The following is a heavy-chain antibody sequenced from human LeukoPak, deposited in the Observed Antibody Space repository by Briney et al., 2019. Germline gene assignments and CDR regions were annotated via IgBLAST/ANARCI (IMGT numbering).Heavy chain of an antibody. CDR1: GYTFATSG. Sequence: GASVKVSCKASGYTFATSGISWVRQAPGQGLEWMGWISAYNGNTNYAQNLQDRLTMSTDTSTSTAYMELRSLRSDDTAVYYCAREDSSTWNVGYWGQGTLVTVSS. V-gene: IGHV1-18*01. J-gene: IGHJ4*02. D-gene: IGHD6-13*01. CDR2: ISAYNGNT. CDR3: AREDSSTWNVGY.